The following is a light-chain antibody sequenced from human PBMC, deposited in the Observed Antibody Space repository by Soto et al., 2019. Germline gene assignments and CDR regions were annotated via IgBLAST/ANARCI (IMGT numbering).Light chain of an antibody. J-gene: IGLJ2*01. CDR3: SSYTSSSTLVL. V-gene: IGLV2-14*01. Sequence: QSVLTQPASVSGSPGQSITISCTGTSSDVGGYNYVSWYQQHPGKAPKLMIYDVSNRPSGVSNRFSGSKSGNTAYLTISGLQDDDEADFYCSSYTSSSTLVLFGGGTKVTVL. CDR2: DVS. CDR1: SSDVGGYNY.